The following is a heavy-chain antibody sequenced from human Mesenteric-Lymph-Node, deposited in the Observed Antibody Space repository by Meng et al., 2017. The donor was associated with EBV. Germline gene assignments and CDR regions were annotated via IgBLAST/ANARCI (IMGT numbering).Heavy chain of an antibody. V-gene: IGHV4-34*01. J-gene: IGHJ4*02. CDR3: ARRGKVGAGY. D-gene: IGHD1-26*01. Sequence: QVQVHQWGAGRVKPSETLSLTCAVYGGSFSGYYWSWIRQPPGKGLEWIGEINHSGSTNYNPSLKSRVTISVDTSKNQFSLKLSSVTAADTAVYYCARRGKVGAGYWGQGTLVTVSS. CDR2: INHSGST. CDR1: GGSFSGYY.